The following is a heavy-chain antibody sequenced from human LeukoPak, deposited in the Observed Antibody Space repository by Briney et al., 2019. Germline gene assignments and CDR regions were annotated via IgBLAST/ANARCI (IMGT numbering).Heavy chain of an antibody. CDR1: GGTFSSYA. D-gene: IGHD3-3*01. Sequence: SVKVSCKASGGTFSSYAISWVRQAPGQGLEWMGRIIPILGIANYAQKFQGRVTITADKSTSTAYMELSSLRSEDTAVYYCARDPEWPKTTYYYGMDVWGQGTTVTVSS. CDR2: IIPILGIA. J-gene: IGHJ6*02. CDR3: ARDPEWPKTTYYYGMDV. V-gene: IGHV1-69*04.